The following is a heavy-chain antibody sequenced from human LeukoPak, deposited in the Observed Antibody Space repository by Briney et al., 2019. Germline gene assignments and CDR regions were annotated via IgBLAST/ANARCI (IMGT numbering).Heavy chain of an antibody. D-gene: IGHD4-23*01. V-gene: IGHV3-74*01. CDR1: GFIFSSYW. Sequence: PGGSLRLSCATSGFIFSSYWMHWVRQAPGKGLVRVSRINTDGSSTSYADSVKGRFTISRDNAKNTLYLQMNSLRAEDTAVYYCARVGLTTVVPGLHAFDIWGQGTMVIVSS. CDR2: INTDGSST. CDR3: ARVGLTTVVPGLHAFDI. J-gene: IGHJ3*02.